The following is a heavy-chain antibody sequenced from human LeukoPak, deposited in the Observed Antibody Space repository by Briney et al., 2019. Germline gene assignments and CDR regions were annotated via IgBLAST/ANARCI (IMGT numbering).Heavy chain of an antibody. V-gene: IGHV4-39*07. D-gene: IGHD3-9*01. CDR2: IYYSGST. J-gene: IGHJ4*02. CDR1: GGSISSSSYY. CDR3: ASRISLDILTGYYSDY. Sequence: SETLSLTCTVSGGSISSSSYYWGWIRQPPGKGLEWIGSIYYSGSTYYNPSLKSRVTISVDTSKNQFSLKLSSVTAADTAVYCCASRISLDILTGYYSDYWGQGTLVTVSS.